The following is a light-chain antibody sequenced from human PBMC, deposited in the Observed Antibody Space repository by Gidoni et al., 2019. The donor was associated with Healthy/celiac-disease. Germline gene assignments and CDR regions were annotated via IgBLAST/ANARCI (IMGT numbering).Light chain of an antibody. V-gene: IGKV1-39*01. CDR1: QSIRSY. CDR2: AAS. J-gene: IGKJ3*01. CDR3: QQSYSTPLFT. Sequence: DIQMTQSPSSRSASVGDRVTITCRASQSIRSYLNWYQQKPGKAPKLLIYAASSLQSGVPSRFSSSGSGTDFTLTISSLQPEDVATYYCQQSYSTPLFTFXPXTKVDIK.